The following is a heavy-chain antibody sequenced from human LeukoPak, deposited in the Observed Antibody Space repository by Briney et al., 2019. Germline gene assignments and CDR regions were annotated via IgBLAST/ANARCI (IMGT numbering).Heavy chain of an antibody. J-gene: IGHJ4*02. Sequence: SETLSLTFTVSGYSISSGYYWGWIRQPPGKGLEGIGSIYHSGSTYYNPSLKSRVNISVDTSKNQFSLKLSSVTAADTAVYYCASLTSSSIPDDSWGQGTLVTVSS. V-gene: IGHV4-38-2*02. CDR1: GYSISSGYY. CDR3: ASLTSSSIPDDS. CDR2: IYHSGST. D-gene: IGHD6-13*01.